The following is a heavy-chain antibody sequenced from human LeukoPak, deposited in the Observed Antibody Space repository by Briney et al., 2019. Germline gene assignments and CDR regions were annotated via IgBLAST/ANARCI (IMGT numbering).Heavy chain of an antibody. CDR3: AREGSGWFFDY. CDR2: ISSSSSYT. J-gene: IGHJ4*02. CDR1: GFTFGDYS. D-gene: IGHD6-19*01. V-gene: IGHV3-11*05. Sequence: GGSLRLSCAASGFTFGDYSMSWIRQAPGKGLEWVSYISSSSSYTNYADSVKGRFTISRDNAKNSLYLQMNSLRGEDTAVYSCAREGSGWFFDYWGQGTLVTVSS.